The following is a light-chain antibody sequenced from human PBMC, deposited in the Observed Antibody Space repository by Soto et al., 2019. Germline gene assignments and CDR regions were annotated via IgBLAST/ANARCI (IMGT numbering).Light chain of an antibody. V-gene: IGLV1-40*01. Sequence: QSVLTQPTSVSGAPGQRVTISCTGSSSNIGAGYDVHWYRHLPGTAPKLLIYANNNRPSGVPDRFSGSKSGTSASLAITGLQAEDEADYYCQSYDNSLSGSRVFGGGTKLTVL. CDR2: ANN. CDR3: QSYDNSLSGSRV. CDR1: SSNIGAGYD. J-gene: IGLJ3*02.